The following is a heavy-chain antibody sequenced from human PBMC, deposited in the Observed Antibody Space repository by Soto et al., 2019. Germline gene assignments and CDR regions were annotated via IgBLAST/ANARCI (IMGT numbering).Heavy chain of an antibody. D-gene: IGHD6-19*01. Sequence: VESGGGLVQRGGSLRLSCAASGFTVSSDYMSWVRQAPGKGLEWVSVIYSGGSTYYADSVKGRFTISRDNSKNTLYLQMNSLRAEDTAVYYCAKDRGPVPGTWGQGTLVTVSS. J-gene: IGHJ5*02. CDR2: IYSGGST. CDR3: AKDRGPVPGT. V-gene: IGHV3-66*01. CDR1: GFTVSSDY.